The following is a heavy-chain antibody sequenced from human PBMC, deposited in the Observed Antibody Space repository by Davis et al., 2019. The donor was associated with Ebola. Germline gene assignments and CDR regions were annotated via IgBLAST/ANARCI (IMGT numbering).Heavy chain of an antibody. CDR1: GGSISSYY. J-gene: IGHJ6*02. V-gene: IGHV4-59*12. CDR3: ARAHYYYGMDV. CDR2: IYYSGST. Sequence: SETLSLTCTVSGGSISSYYWSWIRQPLGKGLEWIGYIYYSGSTNYNPSLKSRVTISVDTSKNQFSLKLSSVTAADTAVYYCARAHYYYGMDVWGQGTTVTVSS.